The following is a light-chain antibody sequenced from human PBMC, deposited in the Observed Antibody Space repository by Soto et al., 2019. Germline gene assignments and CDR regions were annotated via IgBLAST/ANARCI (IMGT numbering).Light chain of an antibody. Sequence: EIILTQSPVTLSVSPGERATLSCRASQSVGSNLSWYQQKPGQAPRLLIYGGSTRGTGVPPRFSGSGSGTEFTLTISSLQSEDFAVYYCQKFNKWPWTFGQGTKVDIK. CDR2: GGS. CDR1: QSVGSN. CDR3: QKFNKWPWT. V-gene: IGKV3-15*01. J-gene: IGKJ1*01.